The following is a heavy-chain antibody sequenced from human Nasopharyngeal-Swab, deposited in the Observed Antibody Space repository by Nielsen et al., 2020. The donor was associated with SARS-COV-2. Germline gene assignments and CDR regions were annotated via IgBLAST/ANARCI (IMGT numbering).Heavy chain of an antibody. Sequence: SELLSLTCTVSGGSISSSSYYWGWIRQPPGKGLEWIGSIYYSGSTYYNPSLKGRVPISVATSQNQFSLKLSSVTAADTAVYYCTRERGRGGIWNYYYYYMDVWGKGTTVTVSS. CDR1: GGSISSSSYY. D-gene: IGHD3-10*01. CDR3: TRERGRGGIWNYYYYYMDV. CDR2: IYYSGST. J-gene: IGHJ6*03. V-gene: IGHV4-39*07.